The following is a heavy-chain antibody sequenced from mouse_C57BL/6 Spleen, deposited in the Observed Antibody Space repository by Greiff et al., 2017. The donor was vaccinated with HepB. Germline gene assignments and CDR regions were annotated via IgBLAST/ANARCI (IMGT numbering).Heavy chain of an antibody. CDR2: IDPSDSYT. CDR1: GYTFTSYW. J-gene: IGHJ4*01. V-gene: IGHV1-59*01. D-gene: IGHD2-2*01. CDR3: ARLFMVTTEDYAMDY. Sequence: VKLQQPGAELVRPGTSVKLSCKASGYTFTSYWMHWVKQRPGQGLEWIGVIDPSDSYTNYNQKFKGKATLTVDTSSSTAYMQLSSLTSEDSAVYYCARLFMVTTEDYAMDYWGQGTSVTVSS.